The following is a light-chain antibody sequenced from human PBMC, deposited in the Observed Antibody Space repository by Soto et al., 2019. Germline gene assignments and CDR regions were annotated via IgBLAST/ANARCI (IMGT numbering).Light chain of an antibody. J-gene: IGKJ1*01. CDR3: QQYGGAPWT. Sequence: EIVLTQSPGTLSLSPGERATLSCRASQSVSSNYLAWFQQRPGQPPRLLISGASSRATGILDRFSGSGSGTDFTLTISRLEPEDFAVYHCQQYGGAPWTFGQGTKVEIK. CDR1: QSVSSNY. V-gene: IGKV3-20*01. CDR2: GAS.